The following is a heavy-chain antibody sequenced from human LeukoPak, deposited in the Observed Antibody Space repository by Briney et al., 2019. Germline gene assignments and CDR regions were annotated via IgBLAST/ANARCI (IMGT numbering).Heavy chain of an antibody. D-gene: IGHD3-9*01. CDR1: GGSISSGSYY. CDR2: IYTSGST. J-gene: IGHJ4*02. CDR3: ARDERVFSDKGVY. Sequence: PSQTLSLTCTVSGGSISSGSYYWSWIRQPAGKGLEWIGRIYTSGSTNYNPSLKSRVTISVDTSKNQFSLKLSSVTAADTAVYYCARDERVFSDKGVYWGQGTLVTVSS. V-gene: IGHV4-61*02.